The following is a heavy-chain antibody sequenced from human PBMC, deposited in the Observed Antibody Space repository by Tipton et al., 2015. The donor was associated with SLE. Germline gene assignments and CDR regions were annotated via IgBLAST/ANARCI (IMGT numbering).Heavy chain of an antibody. J-gene: IGHJ6*03. CDR3: ARVNYDFWSGSTAWYYMDV. Sequence: QLVQSGPEVKKPGASVKVSCKASGYTFTSYGISWVRRAPGQGLEWMGWISAYNGNTNYAQKLQGRVTMTTDTSTSTAYMELRSLRSDDTAVYYCARVNYDFWSGSTAWYYMDVWGKGTTVIVSS. CDR1: GYTFTSYG. V-gene: IGHV1-18*01. D-gene: IGHD3-3*01. CDR2: ISAYNGNT.